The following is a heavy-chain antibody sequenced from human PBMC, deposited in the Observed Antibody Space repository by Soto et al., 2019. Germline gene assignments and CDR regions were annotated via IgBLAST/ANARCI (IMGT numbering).Heavy chain of an antibody. Sequence: QVQLVQSGAEVKKPGASLKVSCKASGYRFTGYGLHWVRQAPGQGLQWMGWINPKSGATDYAQKFQGRVTMTREMSTNTAYLELSGLRSDDTADDTAVYYCARGLNDYSTSSGRRSAQRGYYYGMDVWGQGTTVTVS. D-gene: IGHD4-4*01. V-gene: IGHV1-2*02. CDR1: GYRFTGYG. J-gene: IGHJ6*02. CDR3: VYYCARGLNDYSTSSGRRSAQRGYYYGMDV. CDR2: INPKSGAT.